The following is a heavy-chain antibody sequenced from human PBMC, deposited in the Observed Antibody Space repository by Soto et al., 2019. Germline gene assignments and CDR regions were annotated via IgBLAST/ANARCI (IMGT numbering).Heavy chain of an antibody. CDR3: ARETYYDFWSGPHYFDY. CDR1: GGSMSSGGYY. D-gene: IGHD3-3*01. Sequence: SXTLSLTCTVSGGSMSSGGYYWSWIRQQPGKVLEWIGYIYYSGSTYYNPSLKSRVTISVDTSKNQFSLKLSSVTAADTAVYYCARETYYDFWSGPHYFDYWGQGTLVTVSS. V-gene: IGHV4-31*03. CDR2: IYYSGST. J-gene: IGHJ4*02.